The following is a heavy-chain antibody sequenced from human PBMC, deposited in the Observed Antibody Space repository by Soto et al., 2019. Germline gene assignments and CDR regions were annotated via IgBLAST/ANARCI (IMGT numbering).Heavy chain of an antibody. CDR2: IYYSGST. CDR3: ARTLLGYCSSTSCSFYYYYYYMDV. CDR1: GGSISSYY. V-gene: IGHV4-59*01. Sequence: QVQLQESGPGLVKPSETLSLTCTVSGGSISSYYWSWIRQPPGKGLEWIGYIYYSGSTNYNPSLKSRVTISVDTSKNQFSLKLSSVTAADTAVYYCARTLLGYCSSTSCSFYYYYYYMDVWGKGTTVTVSS. D-gene: IGHD2-2*01. J-gene: IGHJ6*03.